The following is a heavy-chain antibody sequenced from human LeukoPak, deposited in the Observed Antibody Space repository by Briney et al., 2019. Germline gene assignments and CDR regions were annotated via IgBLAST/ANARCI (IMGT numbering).Heavy chain of an antibody. Sequence: ASVKVSCKASGYTFTSYGISWVRQAPGQGLEWMGWISAYNGNTNYAQKLQGRVTMTTDTSTSTAYMELRSLRSDDTAVYYCARERFTGSSWQLYYFDYWGQGTLVTVSS. D-gene: IGHD6-13*01. CDR2: ISAYNGNT. V-gene: IGHV1-18*01. CDR1: GYTFTSYG. J-gene: IGHJ4*02. CDR3: ARERFTGSSWQLYYFDY.